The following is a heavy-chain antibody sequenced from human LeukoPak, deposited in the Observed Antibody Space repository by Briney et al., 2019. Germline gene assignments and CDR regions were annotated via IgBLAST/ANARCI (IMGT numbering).Heavy chain of an antibody. CDR1: GDSVSGHY. D-gene: IGHD5-12*01. CDR3: ARAPMAITTSAFPDAFDF. Sequence: PSETLSLTCTVSGDSVSGHYWSWIRQTPGKGLEWIGYVSYSGGTNYNPSLKRRVSISLDTPKNQFSLKLSSPAAADPAVYYCARAPMAITTSAFPDAFDFWGQGTMVTVSS. J-gene: IGHJ3*01. V-gene: IGHV4-59*02. CDR2: VSYSGGT.